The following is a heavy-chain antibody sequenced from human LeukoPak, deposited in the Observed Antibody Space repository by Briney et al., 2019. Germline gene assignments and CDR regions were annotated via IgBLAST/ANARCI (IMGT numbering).Heavy chain of an antibody. D-gene: IGHD3-10*01. V-gene: IGHV4-39*01. CDR2: IYSNGHI. CDR3: ARRHYGSGNIDS. J-gene: IGHJ4*02. CDR1: TDSISSSSYL. Sequence: SETLSLTCSVSTDSISSSSYLWVWVRQPPGKGLEWIGDIYSNGHISYNPSLKSRAAISVDTSKNQFSLNLSSVTAADTAVYYCARRHYGSGNIDSWGQGTLVTVSS.